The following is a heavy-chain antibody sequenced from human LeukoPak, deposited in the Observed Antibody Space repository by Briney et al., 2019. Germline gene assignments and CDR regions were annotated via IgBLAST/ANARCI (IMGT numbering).Heavy chain of an antibody. CDR3: ASQGYYGSGSPSWYFDY. CDR2: IIPIFGTA. CDR1: GGTFSSYA. D-gene: IGHD3-10*01. Sequence: PVKVSCKASGGTFSSYAISWVRQAPGQGLEWMGGIIPIFGTANYAQKFQGRVTITADKSTSTAYMELSSLRSEDTAVYYCASQGYYGSGSPSWYFDYWGQGTLVTVSS. J-gene: IGHJ4*02. V-gene: IGHV1-69*06.